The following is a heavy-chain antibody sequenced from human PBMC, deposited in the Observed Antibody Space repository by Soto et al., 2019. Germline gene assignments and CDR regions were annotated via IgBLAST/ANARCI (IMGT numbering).Heavy chain of an antibody. CDR1: GGSFSGYY. V-gene: IGHV4-34*01. J-gene: IGHJ6*02. D-gene: IGHD6-19*01. CDR3: ARGHSSGWYSSEYYYGMDV. CDR2: INHSGST. Sequence: PSETLSLTCAVYGGSFSGYYWSWIRQPPGKGLEWIGEINHSGSTNYNPSLKGRVTISVDTSKNQFSLKLSSVTAADTAVYYCARGHSSGWYSSEYYYGMDVWGQGTTVTVSS.